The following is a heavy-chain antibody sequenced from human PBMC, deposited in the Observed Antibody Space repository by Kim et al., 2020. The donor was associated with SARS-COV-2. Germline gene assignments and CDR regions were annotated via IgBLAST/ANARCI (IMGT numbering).Heavy chain of an antibody. CDR1: GYSFTSYY. D-gene: IGHD2-2*01. CDR2: INPSGGSK. CDR3: ARTRSSTSFRNLFDH. V-gene: IGHV1-46*01. J-gene: IGHJ5*02. Sequence: ASVKVSCKASGYSFTSYYMHWVRQAPGQGLEWMGIINPSGGSKSYVQNFRGRVTMTTDTSTSTVYMELNSLRSEDTAVYYCARTRSSTSFRNLFDHWGQG.